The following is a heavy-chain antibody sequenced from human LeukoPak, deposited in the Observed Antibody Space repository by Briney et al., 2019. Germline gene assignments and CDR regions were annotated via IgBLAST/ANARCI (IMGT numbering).Heavy chain of an antibody. CDR3: AKAMTTVVTPGVFDY. CDR2: ISSSSSTI. J-gene: IGHJ4*02. CDR1: GFTFSSYG. Sequence: PGGSLRLSCAASGFTFSSYGMHWVRQAPGKGLEWVSYISSSSSTIYYADSVKGRFTISRDNAKNSLYLQMNSLRAEDTAVYYCAKAMTTVVTPGVFDYWGQGTLVTVSS. V-gene: IGHV3-48*01. D-gene: IGHD4-23*01.